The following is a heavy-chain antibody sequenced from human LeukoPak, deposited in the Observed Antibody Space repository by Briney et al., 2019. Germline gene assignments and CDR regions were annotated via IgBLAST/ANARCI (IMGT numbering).Heavy chain of an antibody. Sequence: PSETLSLTCTVSGGSISSGGYYWSWIRQPPGKGLEWIGYIYYNGSTNYNPSLKSRVTISVDTSKNQFSLKLSSVTAADTAVYYCARETSQKGAHYMDVWGKGTTVTISS. CDR3: ARETSQKGAHYMDV. CDR2: IYYNGST. CDR1: GGSISSGGYY. D-gene: IGHD3-16*01. J-gene: IGHJ6*03. V-gene: IGHV4-61*08.